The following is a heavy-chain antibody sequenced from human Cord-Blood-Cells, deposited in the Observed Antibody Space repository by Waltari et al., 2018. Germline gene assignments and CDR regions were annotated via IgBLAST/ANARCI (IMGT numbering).Heavy chain of an antibody. CDR1: GGTFSSYA. CDR2: IIPIFGTA. D-gene: IGHD1-7*01. CDR3: ARGAAITGTTETYYGMDV. V-gene: IGHV1-69*01. Sequence: QVQLVQSGAEVKKPGSSVKVSCKASGGTFSSYAISWVRQAPGQGLEWMGGIIPIFGTANYAQKFQGRVTITADESTSTAYMELSSLRSEDTAVYYCARGAAITGTTETYYGMDVWGQGTTVTVSS. J-gene: IGHJ6*02.